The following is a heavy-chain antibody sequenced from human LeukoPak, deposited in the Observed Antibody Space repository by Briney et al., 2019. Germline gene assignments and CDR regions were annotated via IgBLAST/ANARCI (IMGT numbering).Heavy chain of an antibody. CDR3: ARDALSYDYSWGSYGHLGIDP. V-gene: IGHV1-46*01. D-gene: IGHD3-16*01. CDR2: INPSGGTT. J-gene: IGHJ5*02. Sequence: GASVKVSCKASGYTFTRYYMHWVRQAPGQGLEWMGIINPSGGTTDYAQKFHGRITVTRDTSTSTVYMELTSLTPEDTAVYYCARDALSYDYSWGSYGHLGIDPWGQGTLVTVSS. CDR1: GYTFTRYY.